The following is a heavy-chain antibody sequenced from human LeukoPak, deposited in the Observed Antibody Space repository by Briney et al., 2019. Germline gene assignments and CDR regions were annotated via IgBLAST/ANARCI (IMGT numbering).Heavy chain of an antibody. CDR2: IKQEGSAR. D-gene: IGHD6-13*01. CDR1: GFTFSSYS. V-gene: IGHV3-7*01. J-gene: IGHJ4*02. CDR3: ARDPGIAAAGTVGYFDS. Sequence: GGSLRLSCAASGFTFSSYSMNWVRQAPGKGLEWVANIKQEGSARYYVDSVTGRFTISRDNAMNSLYLQMNSLRVEDTAVYYCARDPGIAAAGTVGYFDSWGQGILVTVSS.